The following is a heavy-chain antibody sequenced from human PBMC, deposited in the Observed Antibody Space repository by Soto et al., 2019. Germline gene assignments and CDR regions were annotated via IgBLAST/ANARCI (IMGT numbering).Heavy chain of an antibody. J-gene: IGHJ6*03. CDR1: GGSFSGYY. D-gene: IGHD6-13*01. V-gene: IGHV4-34*01. CDR2: INHSGST. Sequence: SETLSLTCAVYGGSFSGYYWSWIRQPPGKGLEWIGEINHSGSTNYNPSLKSRVTISVDTSKNQFSLKLSSVTAADTAVYYCARGQPGIAAAGTPRYYYYYMDVWGQGTTVTVSS. CDR3: ARGQPGIAAAGTPRYYYYYMDV.